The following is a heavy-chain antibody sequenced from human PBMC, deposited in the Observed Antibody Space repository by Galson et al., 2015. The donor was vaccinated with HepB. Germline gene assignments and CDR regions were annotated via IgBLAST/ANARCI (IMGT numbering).Heavy chain of an antibody. CDR2: ISAAGGTT. D-gene: IGHD2-15*01. Sequence: SLRLSCAASGFMFSNYAMSWVRQAPGKGLEWVSSISAAGGTTYYADSVKGRFTISRDNSKNTLYLQMKSLRAEDTAIYYCANDCSGFTCYEGSDYWGQGTLVTVSS. V-gene: IGHV3-23*01. J-gene: IGHJ4*02. CDR3: ANDCSGFTCYEGSDY. CDR1: GFMFSNYA.